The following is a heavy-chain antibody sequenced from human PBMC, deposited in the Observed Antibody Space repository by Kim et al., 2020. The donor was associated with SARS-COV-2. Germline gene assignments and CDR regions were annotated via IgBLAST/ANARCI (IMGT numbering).Heavy chain of an antibody. V-gene: IGHV3-30*18. CDR1: RFTFNTYG. J-gene: IGHJ4*02. Sequence: GGSLRLSCAASRFTFNTYGMHWVRQAPGKGLEWVAVISYDGSSQYYADSVKGRFTISRDNSKDTLYLQMNSLRAEDAAVYYCAKDRGSITMVPGVLVSSLIAYWGQGTLVPVSS. D-gene: IGHD3-10*01. CDR2: ISYDGSSQ. CDR3: AKDRGSITMVPGVLVSSLIAY.